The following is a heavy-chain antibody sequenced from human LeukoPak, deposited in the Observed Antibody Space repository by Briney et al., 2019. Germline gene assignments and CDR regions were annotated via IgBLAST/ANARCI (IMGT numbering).Heavy chain of an antibody. CDR3: ARGHRFHDRTGPSGY. J-gene: IGHJ4*02. D-gene: IGHD1-1*01. CDR2: IWYDGSNK. V-gene: IGHV3-33*08. CDR1: GLTFSIYV. Sequence: GGSLRLSCAASGLTFSIYVMSWVRQAPGKGLEWVAVIWYDGSNKYYADSVKGRFTISRDNSKNTLYLQMNSLRAEDTAVYYCARGHRFHDRTGPSGYWGQGTLVTVSS.